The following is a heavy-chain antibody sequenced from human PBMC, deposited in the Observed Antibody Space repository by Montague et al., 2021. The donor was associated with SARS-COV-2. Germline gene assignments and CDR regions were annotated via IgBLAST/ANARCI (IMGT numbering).Heavy chain of an antibody. V-gene: IGHV3-30*04. J-gene: IGHJ4*02. CDR2: ISYDGSNA. Sequence: SLRLSCPASGFTFSSYTMHWVRQAPGKGLEWVAIISYDGSNAYYADSVKGRSTVSRDNSKRTLYLEMDSPRAEDTAVYYCAREGALVDTPMMAFDYWGQGTLVTVSS. D-gene: IGHD5-18*01. CDR1: GFTFSSYT. CDR3: AREGALVDTPMMAFDY.